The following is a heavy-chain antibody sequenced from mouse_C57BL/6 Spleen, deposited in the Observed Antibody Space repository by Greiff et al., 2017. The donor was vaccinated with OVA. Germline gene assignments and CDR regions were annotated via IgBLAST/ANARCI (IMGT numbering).Heavy chain of an antibody. Sequence: QVQLQQSGAELVMPGASVKLSCKASGYTFTSYWMHWVKQRPGQGLEWIGEIDPSDSYTNYNQKFKGKSTLTVDKSSSTAYMQLSSLTSEDSAVYYCARGNLTTVVATKAMDYWGQGTSVTVSS. CDR2: IDPSDSYT. D-gene: IGHD1-1*01. CDR1: GYTFTSYW. V-gene: IGHV1-69*01. CDR3: ARGNLTTVVATKAMDY. J-gene: IGHJ4*01.